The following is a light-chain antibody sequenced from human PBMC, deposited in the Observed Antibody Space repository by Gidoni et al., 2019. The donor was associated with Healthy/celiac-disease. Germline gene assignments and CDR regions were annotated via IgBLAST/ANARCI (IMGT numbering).Light chain of an antibody. CDR3: QQYGSSTYT. Sequence: EIVLTHSPGPLSLSPGERATPSCRASQSVSSSYLAWYQQKPGQAPRLLIYGASSRATGIPDRFSGSGSGTDFTLTISRLEPEDFAVYYCQQYGSSTYTFGQGTKLEIK. V-gene: IGKV3-20*01. J-gene: IGKJ2*01. CDR2: GAS. CDR1: QSVSSSY.